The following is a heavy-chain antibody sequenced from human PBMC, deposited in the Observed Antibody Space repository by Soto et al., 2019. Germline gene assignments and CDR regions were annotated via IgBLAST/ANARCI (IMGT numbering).Heavy chain of an antibody. CDR2: INQAGSER. CDR1: GFTFSTYW. J-gene: IGHJ4*02. D-gene: IGHD3-16*01. CDR3: VCGGNFFVY. Sequence: EVQLVESGGGLVQPGGSLRLPCAASGFTFSTYWMTWVRQPPGKGLEWVASINQAGSERYYVDSVRGRFTISRDNAKNSLYLQMNSLRAEDTGVYYCVCGGNFFVYWGQGTLVTVSP. V-gene: IGHV3-7*01.